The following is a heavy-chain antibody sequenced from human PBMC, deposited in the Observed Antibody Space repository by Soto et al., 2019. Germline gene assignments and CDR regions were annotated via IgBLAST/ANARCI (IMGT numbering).Heavy chain of an antibody. J-gene: IGHJ4*02. Sequence: GGSLRLSCAASXFXXXXXXXXXXXXXPGKGLEWVSSISSSSSYIYYADSVKGRFTISRDNAKNSLYLQMNSLRAEDTAVYYCARETGYSYGGFDYWGQGTLVTVSS. D-gene: IGHD5-18*01. CDR3: ARETGYSYGGFDY. CDR2: ISSSSSYI. V-gene: IGHV3-21*01. CDR1: XFXXXXXX.